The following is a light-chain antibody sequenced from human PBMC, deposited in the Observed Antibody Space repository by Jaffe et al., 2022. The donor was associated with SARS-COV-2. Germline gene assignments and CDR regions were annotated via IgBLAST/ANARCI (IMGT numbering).Light chain of an antibody. V-gene: IGKV3-15*01. CDR1: QSVSSN. J-gene: IGKJ4*01. CDR2: GAS. Sequence: EIIMTQSPATLSVSPGERATLSCRAGQSVSSNLAWYQQKPGQAPKLLIYGASTRATGIPARFSGSGSGTEFILTISNLQSEDFAVYYCQQYNNWPLTFGGGTKVEIK. CDR3: QQYNNWPLT.